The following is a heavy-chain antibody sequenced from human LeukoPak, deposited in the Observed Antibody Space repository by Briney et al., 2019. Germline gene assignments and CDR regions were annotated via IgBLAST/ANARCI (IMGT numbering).Heavy chain of an antibody. Sequence: GGSLRLSCATSRFIFNNYGMHWVRQAPGKGLEWVAFIRYDGSREYYADSVKGRFTISRDNSKSTLYVQMNSLRAEDTALYYCAKVGSGWYGVDYWGQGTLVTVSS. V-gene: IGHV3-30*02. J-gene: IGHJ4*02. CDR2: IRYDGSRE. CDR1: RFIFNNYG. D-gene: IGHD6-19*01. CDR3: AKVGSGWYGVDY.